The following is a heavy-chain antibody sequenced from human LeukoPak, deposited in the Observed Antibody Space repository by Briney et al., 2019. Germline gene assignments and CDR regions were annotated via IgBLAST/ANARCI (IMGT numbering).Heavy chain of an antibody. CDR1: GFTFSSYW. V-gene: IGHV3-74*01. J-gene: IGHJ4*02. Sequence: GGSLRLSCAASGFTFSSYWMHWVRQAPGKGLVWVSRINSDGTTSYADSVKGRFTISRDNAKNTLYLQMNSLRAEDTAVYYCARDGSLPDYWGQGTLVTVSS. CDR2: INSDGTT. CDR3: ARDGSLPDY.